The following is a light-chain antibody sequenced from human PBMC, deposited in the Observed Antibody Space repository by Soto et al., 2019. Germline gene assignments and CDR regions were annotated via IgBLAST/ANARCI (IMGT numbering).Light chain of an antibody. J-gene: IGKJ1*01. CDR2: GAS. CDR3: QQYNNWPQT. CDR1: QRVSSN. Sequence: EIVMTQSPATLSVSPGERATLSCRASQRVSSNLAWYQQKPGPAPRLLIYGASTRATGIPARFSGSGSGTEFSLTISSLQSEDFAVYYCQQYNNWPQTFGQGTKVDIK. V-gene: IGKV3-15*01.